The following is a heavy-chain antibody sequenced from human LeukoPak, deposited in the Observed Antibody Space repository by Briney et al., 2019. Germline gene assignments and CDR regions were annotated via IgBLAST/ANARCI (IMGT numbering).Heavy chain of an antibody. V-gene: IGHV4-34*01. CDR2: INHSGST. CDR3: AYDFWSPRGWFDP. Sequence: SPETLSLTXAVYGGSFSGYYWSWIRQPPGKGLEWIGEINHSGSTNYNPSLKSRVTISVDTSKNQFSLKLSSVTAADTAVYYCAYDFWSPRGWFDPWGQGTLVTVSS. CDR1: GGSFSGYY. D-gene: IGHD3-3*01. J-gene: IGHJ5*02.